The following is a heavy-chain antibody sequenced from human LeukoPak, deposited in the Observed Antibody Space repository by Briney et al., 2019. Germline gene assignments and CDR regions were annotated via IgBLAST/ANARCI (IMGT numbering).Heavy chain of an antibody. CDR2: IHSGGST. Sequence: GGSLRLSCAASGFTVSSNYMSWVRQAPGKGLGWVSVIHSGGSTYYADSVKGRFTIYRDNAKNSLYLQMNSLRAEDTAVYYCATLGAVAGTGDYYYGMDVWGQGTTVTVSS. CDR3: ATLGAVAGTGDYYYGMDV. V-gene: IGHV3-53*01. D-gene: IGHD6-19*01. J-gene: IGHJ6*02. CDR1: GFTVSSNY.